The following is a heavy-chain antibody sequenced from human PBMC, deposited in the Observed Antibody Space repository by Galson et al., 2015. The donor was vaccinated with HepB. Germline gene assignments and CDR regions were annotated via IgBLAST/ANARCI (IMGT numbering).Heavy chain of an antibody. CDR3: WGTPLYYYYGMDV. V-gene: IGHV3-30*04. CDR1: GFTFSSYA. J-gene: IGHJ6*02. Sequence: SLRLSCAASGFTFSSYAMHWVRQAPGKGLEWVAVISYDGSNKYYADSVKGRFTISRDNSKNTLYLQMNSLRAEDTAVYYAWGTPLYYYYGMDVWGQGTTVTVSS. CDR2: ISYDGSNK. D-gene: IGHD3-16*01.